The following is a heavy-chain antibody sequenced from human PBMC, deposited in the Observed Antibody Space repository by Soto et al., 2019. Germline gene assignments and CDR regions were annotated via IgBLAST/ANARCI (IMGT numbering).Heavy chain of an antibody. CDR3: ARSGDNYNVLDY. D-gene: IGHD3-10*02. CDR1: GXTVSDYD. V-gene: IGHV3-11*06. J-gene: IGHJ4*02. Sequence: GSLKLSCAASGXTVSDYDICWIRQAPGKGLEWLSYSSNSGTYTRYADSVKGRFSISRDNAKNSLFLQINRLRGEDTAIYYCARSGDNYNVLDYWGQGSPVTVSP. CDR2: SSNSGTYT.